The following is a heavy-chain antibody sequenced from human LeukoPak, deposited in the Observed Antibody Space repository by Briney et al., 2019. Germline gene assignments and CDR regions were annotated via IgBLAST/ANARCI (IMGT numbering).Heavy chain of an antibody. CDR1: GYTITGYY. CDR3: ARDREAAAYYFDY. Sequence: GASVKVSCKASGYTITGYYIHWVRKAPGQGLEWMGWINPNSGGTNYAQKFQGGVTMTRDTSISTAYMELSRLRSDDTAVYYCARDREAAAYYFDYWGQGTLVTVSS. D-gene: IGHD6-13*01. J-gene: IGHJ4*02. CDR2: INPNSGGT. V-gene: IGHV1-2*02.